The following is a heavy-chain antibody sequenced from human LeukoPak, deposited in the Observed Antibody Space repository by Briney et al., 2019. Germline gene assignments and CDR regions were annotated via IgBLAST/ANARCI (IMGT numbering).Heavy chain of an antibody. CDR3: ARSDVRYFDWSHDY. CDR1: GGSISNYY. J-gene: IGHJ4*02. V-gene: IGHV4-4*07. CDR2: MYTTGST. Sequence: PSETLSLTCTVSGGSISNYYWNWIRQPAGKGLEWIGRMYTTGSTNYNPSLKGRVTMSVDTSKNQFSLKLSSVTAADTAVYYCARSDVRYFDWSHDYWGQGTLVTVSS. D-gene: IGHD3-9*01.